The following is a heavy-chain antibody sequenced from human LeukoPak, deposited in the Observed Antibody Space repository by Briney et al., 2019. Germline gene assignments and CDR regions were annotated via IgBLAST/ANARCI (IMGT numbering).Heavy chain of an antibody. J-gene: IGHJ6*02. Sequence: SVKVSCKASGGTFSSYAISWVRRAPGQGLEWMGRIIPILGIANYAQKFQGRVTITADKSTSTAYMELSSLRSEDTAVYCCARDRIYVQLWPRDYYYGMDVWGQGTTVTVSS. V-gene: IGHV1-69*04. CDR1: GGTFSSYA. CDR2: IIPILGIA. D-gene: IGHD5-18*01. CDR3: ARDRIYVQLWPRDYYYGMDV.